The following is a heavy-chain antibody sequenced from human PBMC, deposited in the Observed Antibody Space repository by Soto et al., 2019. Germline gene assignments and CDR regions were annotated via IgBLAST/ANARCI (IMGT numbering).Heavy chain of an antibody. CDR1: GFTFSSYA. J-gene: IGHJ3*02. D-gene: IGHD3-22*01. V-gene: IGHV3-23*01. CDR2: FSGGGGST. CDR3: AKDRHSGGYNDAFDI. Sequence: EVQLLESGGGLVQPGGSLRLSCAASGFTFSSYAMSWVRQAPGKGLEWVSAFSGGGGSTYYADSVKGRFTTSRDNSKNTRYLQMNSLRAEDTAVYYCAKDRHSGGYNDAFDIWGQGTMVTVSS.